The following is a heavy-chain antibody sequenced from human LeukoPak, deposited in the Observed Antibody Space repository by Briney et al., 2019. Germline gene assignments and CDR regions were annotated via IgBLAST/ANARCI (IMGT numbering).Heavy chain of an antibody. J-gene: IGHJ4*02. Sequence: PSQTLSLTCTASGASISSGGYFWTWIRQHPGKGLEYIGYIYYGGSTNYKPSLESRVTISVDTSKNQFSLKLSSVTAADTAVYYCARSGRDGFTILDYWGQGTLVTVSS. CDR3: ARSGRDGFTILDY. CDR1: GASISSGGYF. D-gene: IGHD5-24*01. CDR2: IYYGGST. V-gene: IGHV4-31*03.